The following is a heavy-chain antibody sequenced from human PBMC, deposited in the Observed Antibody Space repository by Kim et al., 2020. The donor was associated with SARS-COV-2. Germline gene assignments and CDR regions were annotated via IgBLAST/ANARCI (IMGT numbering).Heavy chain of an antibody. D-gene: IGHD3-3*01. V-gene: IGHV4-34*01. CDR2: IDHSGAT. Sequence: SETLSLTCAVYVGSFSDYHWTWIRQSPGKGLEWIGEIDHSGATNYNPSLKSRVAISVDTSKNQFSLKLKSVTAAYTAVYFCARGRAGVVPSPIMGLGPYYDYYALDVWGQGTTVSVSS. CDR1: VGSFSDYH. CDR3: ARGRAGVVPSPIMGLGPYYDYYALDV. J-gene: IGHJ6*02.